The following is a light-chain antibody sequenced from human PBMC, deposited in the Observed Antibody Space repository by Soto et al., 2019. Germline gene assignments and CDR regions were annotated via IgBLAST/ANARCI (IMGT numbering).Light chain of an antibody. CDR1: QSVSRS. Sequence: EIVLTQSPATLSLSPGERATLSCRASQSVSRSLAWYQQKPGQAPRLLISDASDRASGIPARFSGSGSGTDFTLTISSLEPEEFAIYYCQHRSNWPPIFSFGPGTKVEIK. CDR2: DAS. CDR3: QHRSNWPPIFS. V-gene: IGKV3-11*01. J-gene: IGKJ3*01.